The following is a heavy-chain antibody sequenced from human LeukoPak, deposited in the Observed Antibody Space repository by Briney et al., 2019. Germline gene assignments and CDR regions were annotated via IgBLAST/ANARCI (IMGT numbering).Heavy chain of an antibody. J-gene: IGHJ4*02. V-gene: IGHV3-74*01. CDR3: ARAAYSSDWYGSLGY. D-gene: IGHD6-19*01. CDR2: ISPDGSTT. CDR1: GFTFSSYW. Sequence: PGGSLRLSCAASGFTFSSYWMHWVRQAPGKGLVWVSRISPDGSTTGHADSVKGRFTISRDNSKNTLYLQMNSLRAEDTAVYYCARAAYSSDWYGSLGYWGQGTLVTVSS.